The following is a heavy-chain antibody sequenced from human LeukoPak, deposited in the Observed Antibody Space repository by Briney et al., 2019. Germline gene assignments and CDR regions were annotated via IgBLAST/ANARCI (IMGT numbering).Heavy chain of an antibody. CDR2: ISAYNGNT. CDR3: ARVDPLVVVPAAPDY. J-gene: IGHJ4*02. Sequence: GASVTVSCKASGYTFTSYGISWVRQAPGQGLEWMGWISAYNGNTNYAQKLQGRVTMTTDTSTSAAYMELRSLRSDDTAVYYCARVDPLVVVPAAPDYWGQGTLVTVSS. D-gene: IGHD2-2*01. CDR1: GYTFTSYG. V-gene: IGHV1-18*01.